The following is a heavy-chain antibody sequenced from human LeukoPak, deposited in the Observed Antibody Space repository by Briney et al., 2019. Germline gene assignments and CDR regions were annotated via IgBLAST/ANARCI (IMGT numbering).Heavy chain of an antibody. D-gene: IGHD2-21*02. V-gene: IGHV4-34*01. Sequence: SSETLSLTCAVYGGSFSGYYWSWIRQPPGKGLEWIGEINHSGSTNYNPSLKSRVTISVDTSKNQFSLKLSSVTAADTAVYYCARGFGIYCGGDCYPWYFDYWGQGTLVTVSS. CDR2: INHSGST. CDR3: ARGFGIYCGGDCYPWYFDY. J-gene: IGHJ4*02. CDR1: GGSFSGYY.